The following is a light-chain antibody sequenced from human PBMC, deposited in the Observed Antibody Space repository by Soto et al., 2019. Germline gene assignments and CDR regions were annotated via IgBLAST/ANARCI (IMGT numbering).Light chain of an antibody. J-gene: IGLJ3*02. CDR3: QTWGTGPNWV. Sequence: QPVLTQSPSASASLGASVKLTCTLSSGHSSYAIAWHQQQPEKGPRYLMKLNSDGSHSKGDGIPDRFSGSSSGAERYPTISSLQSEDEADYYCQTWGTGPNWVFGGGTQLTVL. V-gene: IGLV4-69*01. CDR2: LNSDGSH. CDR1: SGHSSYA.